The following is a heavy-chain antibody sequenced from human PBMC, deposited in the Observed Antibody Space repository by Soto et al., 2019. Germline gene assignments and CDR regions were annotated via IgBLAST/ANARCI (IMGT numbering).Heavy chain of an antibody. CDR3: ARDSYYYDSSGYPYGMDV. Sequence: TLSLTCTVSGGSISSGGYYWSWIRQHPGKGLEWIGYIYYSGSTYYNPSLKSRVTISVDTSKNQFSLKLSSVTAADTAVYYCARDSYYYDSSGYPYGMDVWGQGTTVTVSS. CDR1: GGSISSGGYY. D-gene: IGHD3-22*01. CDR2: IYYSGST. J-gene: IGHJ6*02. V-gene: IGHV4-31*03.